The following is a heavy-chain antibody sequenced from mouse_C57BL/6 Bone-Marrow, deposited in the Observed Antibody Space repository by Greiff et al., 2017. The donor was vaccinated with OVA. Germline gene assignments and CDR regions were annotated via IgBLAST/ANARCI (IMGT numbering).Heavy chain of an antibody. Sequence: VQLQQSGAELVRPGASVKLSCTASGFNIKDDYMHWVKQRPEQGLEWIGWIDPENGDTAYASKFQGKATITADKSSNTAYLQLSSLTSEDTAVYYCTTYGNYNFDDWGKGTTLTVSS. V-gene: IGHV14-4*01. J-gene: IGHJ2*01. CDR1: GFNIKDDY. CDR3: TTYGNYNFDD. D-gene: IGHD2-1*01. CDR2: IDPENGDT.